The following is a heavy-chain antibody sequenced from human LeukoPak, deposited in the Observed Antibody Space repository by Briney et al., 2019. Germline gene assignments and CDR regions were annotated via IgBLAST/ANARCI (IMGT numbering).Heavy chain of an antibody. V-gene: IGHV3-21*01. CDR2: ISSSSSYI. D-gene: IGHD4-23*01. Sequence: PGGSLRLSCAASGFTFSSYSMNWVRQAPGKGLEWVSSISSSSSYIYYADSLKGRFTISRDNAKNSLYLQMNSLRAEDTAVYYCARAPHPTVAAPFDYWGQGTLVTVSS. CDR3: ARAPHPTVAAPFDY. J-gene: IGHJ4*02. CDR1: GFTFSSYS.